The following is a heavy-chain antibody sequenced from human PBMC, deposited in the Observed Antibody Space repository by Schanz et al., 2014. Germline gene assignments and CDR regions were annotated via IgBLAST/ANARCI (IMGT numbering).Heavy chain of an antibody. CDR3: VRDAGWAFGDYHDMDV. J-gene: IGHJ6*02. CDR1: GYSFTTYD. V-gene: IGHV1-18*01. Sequence: QVQLVQSGAEVMKPGSSVKVSCKASGYSFTTYDVNWVRQAPGQGLEWMGWISVYHGHTNYAEKVHGRVTMTTDTSTSTAYMELRSLISDDTAVYYCVRDAGWAFGDYHDMDVWGQGTSVTVSS. D-gene: IGHD3-10*01. CDR2: ISVYHGHT.